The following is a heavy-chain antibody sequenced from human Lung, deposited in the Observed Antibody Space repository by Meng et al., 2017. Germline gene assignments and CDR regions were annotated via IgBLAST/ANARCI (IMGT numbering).Heavy chain of an antibody. CDR2: INPSTGTT. CDR1: GYTFTRYD. D-gene: IGHD6-19*01. J-gene: IGHJ4*02. Sequence: QVQLVQSGAEVKKPGGAVKGSGKASGYTFTRYDIHWVRQAPGQGLEWMGIINPSTGTTTYAQNLQGRVTMTRDTSTSTVYMELSSLRSEDTAVYYCARDCLAGYTSGWQFDYWGQGTLVTVSS. CDR3: ARDCLAGYTSGWQFDY. V-gene: IGHV1-46*04.